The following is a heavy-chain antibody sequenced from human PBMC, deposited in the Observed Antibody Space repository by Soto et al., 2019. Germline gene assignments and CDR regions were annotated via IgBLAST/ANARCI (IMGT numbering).Heavy chain of an antibody. V-gene: IGHV1-18*01. CDR2: ISARHGNT. CDR3: ARFVRPSIEGDAMDV. Sequence: QVQLVQSGAEVKKPGASVKVACQVSGYTLDKYGISWVRQAPGQGLEWMGWISARHGNTNYAQRFQGRVSMTTDTSTNTAYMELRSLTSDDTAVYYCARFVRPSIEGDAMDVWGQGSTVTVSS. D-gene: IGHD6-6*01. J-gene: IGHJ6*02. CDR1: GYTLDKYG.